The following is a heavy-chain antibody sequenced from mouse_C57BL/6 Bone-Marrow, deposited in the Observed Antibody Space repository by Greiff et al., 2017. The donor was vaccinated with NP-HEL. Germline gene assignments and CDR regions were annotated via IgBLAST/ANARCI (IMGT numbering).Heavy chain of an antibody. V-gene: IGHV14-3*01. CDR2: IDPANGNT. Sequence: VQLQQSVAELVRPGASVKLSCTASGFNIQNTYMHWVKQRPEQGLEWIGRIDPANGNTKYAPKFQGKATITADTSSNTAYLQLSSLTSEDTAIYYCARSVRYAMGYWGQGTSVTVSS. CDR3: ARSVRYAMGY. J-gene: IGHJ4*01. CDR1: GFNIQNTY.